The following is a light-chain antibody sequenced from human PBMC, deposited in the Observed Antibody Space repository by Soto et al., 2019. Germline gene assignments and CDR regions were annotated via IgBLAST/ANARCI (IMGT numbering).Light chain of an antibody. V-gene: IGKV3-15*01. CDR1: QNVYNN. CDR3: QQCRNWPIT. Sequence: EIVMTQSPATLSVSPGEGATLSCKASQNVYNNLAWYQQRPGQPPRLLIYDASTRATGISARFSGSGYGTEFTLNISCLQSEDFAVDFCQQCRNWPITFGGGTKVEIK. CDR2: DAS. J-gene: IGKJ4*01.